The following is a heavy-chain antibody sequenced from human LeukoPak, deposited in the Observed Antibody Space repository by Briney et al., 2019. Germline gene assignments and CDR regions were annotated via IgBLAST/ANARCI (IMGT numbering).Heavy chain of an antibody. CDR3: TSPHRDITGYYFDY. D-gene: IGHD3-3*01. CDR1: GYTFTGYY. CDR2: INPNSGGT. V-gene: IGHV1-2*02. J-gene: IGHJ4*02. Sequence: ASVKVSCKASGYTFTGYYMHWVRQAPGQGLEWMGWINPNSGGTNYAQKFQGRVTMTRDTSISTAYMELSRLRSDDTAVYYCTSPHRDITGYYFDYWGQGTLVTVSS.